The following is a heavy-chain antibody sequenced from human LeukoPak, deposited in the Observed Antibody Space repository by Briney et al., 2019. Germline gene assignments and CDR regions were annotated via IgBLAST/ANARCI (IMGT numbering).Heavy chain of an antibody. Sequence: SGGSLRLSCAASGFTFSSYGMHWVRQAPGKGLEWVAFIRYDGSNKYYADSLKGRFTISRDNSKNTLYLQMNSLRAEDTAVYYCAKDISVVVVAATSYYFDYWGQGTLVTVSS. CDR1: GFTFSSYG. CDR3: AKDISVVVVAATSYYFDY. D-gene: IGHD2-15*01. V-gene: IGHV3-30*02. J-gene: IGHJ4*02. CDR2: IRYDGSNK.